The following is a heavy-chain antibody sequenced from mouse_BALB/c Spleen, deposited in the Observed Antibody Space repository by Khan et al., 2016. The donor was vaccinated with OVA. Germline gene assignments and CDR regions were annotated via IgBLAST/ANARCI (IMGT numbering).Heavy chain of an antibody. V-gene: IGHV5-17*02. CDR2: ISGDSSTI. J-gene: IGHJ2*01. Sequence: EVELVESGGGLVQPGGSRKLSCVASGFIFSSFGMHWVRQAPEKGLEWVAYISGDSSTIYYTDTVKGRFTISRDNPKNTLFLQMTSLRSEDMAMYYCARSHFYGYYFDQWGQGTTLTVSS. D-gene: IGHD1-2*01. CDR1: GFIFSSFG. CDR3: ARSHFYGYYFDQ.